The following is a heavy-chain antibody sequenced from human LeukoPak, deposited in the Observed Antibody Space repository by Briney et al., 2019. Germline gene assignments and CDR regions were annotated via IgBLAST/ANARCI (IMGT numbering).Heavy chain of an antibody. V-gene: IGHV3-53*01. J-gene: IGHJ2*01. D-gene: IGHD3-10*01. CDR1: GFSVSTKY. Sequence: GGSLRLSCEGSGFSVSTKYMNWVRQAPGKGLEWVSILYSGSTTYYTDSVKGRFTVSRDDSKNTLYLRMNSLGVEDTAVYYCARVGDHYHWYLDVWGRGTLVTVSS. CDR2: LYSGSTT. CDR3: ARVGDHYHWYLDV.